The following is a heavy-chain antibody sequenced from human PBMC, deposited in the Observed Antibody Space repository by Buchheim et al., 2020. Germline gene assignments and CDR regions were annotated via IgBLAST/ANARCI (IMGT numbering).Heavy chain of an antibody. Sequence: QLQLQESGSGLVKPSQTLSLTCAVSGGSISSGGYSRRWIRQPPGKGLEWIGYIYHSGRTYYNPSLNRRVTISVDRSKNQSSLKLSYVTAADTAVYYCARVVGLRLSWYFDLWGRGTL. J-gene: IGHJ2*01. V-gene: IGHV4-30-2*01. CDR3: ARVVGLRLSWYFDL. CDR2: IYHSGRT. D-gene: IGHD3-16*01. CDR1: GGSISSGGYS.